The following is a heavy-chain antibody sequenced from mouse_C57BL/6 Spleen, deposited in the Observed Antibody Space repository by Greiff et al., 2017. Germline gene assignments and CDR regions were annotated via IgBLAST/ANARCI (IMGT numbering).Heavy chain of an antibody. D-gene: IGHD1-1*01. CDR1: GYTFTSYD. J-gene: IGHJ3*01. CDR2: IYPRDGST. V-gene: IGHV1-85*01. CDR3: ASGGAYYYGSSSFAD. Sequence: VQLVESGPELVKPGASVKLSCKASGYTFTSYDINWVKQRPGQGLEWIGWIYPRDGSTKYNEKFKGKATLTVDTSSSTAYMELHSLTSEDSAVYFCASGGAYYYGSSSFADWGQGTLVTVSA.